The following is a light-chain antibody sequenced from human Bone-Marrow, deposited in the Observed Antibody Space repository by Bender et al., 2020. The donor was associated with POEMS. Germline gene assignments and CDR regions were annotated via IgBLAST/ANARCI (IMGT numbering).Light chain of an antibody. Sequence: QSVLTQPASVSGSPGQSITISCTGSSSDVGGYNYVSWYQQHPGKAPKVMIYEVTKRPSGVPDRFSGSKSGNTASLTVSGLQAEDEADYYCAAWEDSLNGWVFGGGTKLTVL. CDR3: AAWEDSLNGWV. CDR1: SSDVGGYNY. CDR2: EVT. V-gene: IGLV2-8*01. J-gene: IGLJ3*02.